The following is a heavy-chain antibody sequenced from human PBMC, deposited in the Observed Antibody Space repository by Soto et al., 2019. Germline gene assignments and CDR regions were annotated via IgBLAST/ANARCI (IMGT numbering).Heavy chain of an antibody. D-gene: IGHD3-10*01. CDR2: IYPGDSDT. CDR1: GYSFSSYW. J-gene: IGHJ4*02. V-gene: IGHV5-51*01. Sequence: GESLKISCKTSGYSFSSYWIGWVRQMPGKGLEWMGIIYPGDSDTRYSPSFQGQVTMSVDKSITTAFLQWSNLKASDTAMYYCARPSASGTYHFDYWGQGTLVTVSS. CDR3: ARPSASGTYHFDY.